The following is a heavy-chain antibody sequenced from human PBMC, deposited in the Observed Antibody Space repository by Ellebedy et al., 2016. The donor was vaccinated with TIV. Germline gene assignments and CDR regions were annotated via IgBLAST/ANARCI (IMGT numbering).Heavy chain of an antibody. CDR2: IYHSGST. CDR1: GGSISSSNW. J-gene: IGHJ4*02. Sequence: SETLSLTXAVSGGSISSSNWWSWVRQPPGKGLEWIGEIYHSGSTNYNPSLKSRVTISVDKSKNQFSLKLSSVTAADTAVYYCARVYCSGGSCYFNYWGQGTLVTVSS. V-gene: IGHV4-4*02. CDR3: ARVYCSGGSCYFNY. D-gene: IGHD2-15*01.